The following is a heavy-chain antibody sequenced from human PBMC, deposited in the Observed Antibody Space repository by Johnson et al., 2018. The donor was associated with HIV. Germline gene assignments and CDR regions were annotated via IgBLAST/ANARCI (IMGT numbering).Heavy chain of an antibody. J-gene: IGHJ3*02. D-gene: IGHD6-13*01. CDR3: ARSGGYPNAFDM. Sequence: VQLVESGGGLVQPGGSLRLSCAASGFTVSSNYMSWVRQAPGTGLVWVSAIYSGGNTYYADSVTGRFTISSDNSKNSLFLQMNSLRVEDTAVYYCARSGGYPNAFDMWGQGTLVTVPA. CDR1: GFTVSSNY. V-gene: IGHV3-66*01. CDR2: IYSGGNT.